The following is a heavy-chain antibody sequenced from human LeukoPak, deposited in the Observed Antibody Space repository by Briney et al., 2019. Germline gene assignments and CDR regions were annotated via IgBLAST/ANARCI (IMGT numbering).Heavy chain of an antibody. J-gene: IGHJ5*02. CDR1: GYTFTSFC. D-gene: IGHD3-16*01. Sequence: DSVTVSCKASGYTFTSFCVTWVRQAPGQGLEWMGWISAYNGHTGSAEKFQDKVTLTTDTSMRTAYLELTTRTSDDTAVYYCARLGGRPAPDHCGQGTLVTDPS. CDR2: ISAYNGHT. CDR3: ARLGGRPAPDH. V-gene: IGHV1-18*01.